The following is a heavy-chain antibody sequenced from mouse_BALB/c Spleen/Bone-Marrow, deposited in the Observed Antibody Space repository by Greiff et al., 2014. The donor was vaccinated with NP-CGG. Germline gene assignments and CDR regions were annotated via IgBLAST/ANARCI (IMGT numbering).Heavy chain of an antibody. J-gene: IGHJ4*01. CDR3: ARAITDAMDY. CDR1: GYAFTNYL. Sequence: VQRVESGAELVRPGTSVKVSRKGSGYAFTNYLIEWVKQRPGQGLEWIGVINSGSGGTKYNEKFKGKATLTADKSSSTAYMQLSSLTSDDSAVYFCARAITDAMDYWGQGTSVTVSS. D-gene: IGHD2-4*01. CDR2: INSGSGGT. V-gene: IGHV1-54*01.